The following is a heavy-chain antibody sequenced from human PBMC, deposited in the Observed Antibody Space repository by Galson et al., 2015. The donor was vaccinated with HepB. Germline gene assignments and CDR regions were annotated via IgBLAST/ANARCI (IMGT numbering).Heavy chain of an antibody. V-gene: IGHV3-30*02. Sequence: SLRLSCAASGFTFSSYGMHWVRQAPGKGLEWVAFIRYDGSNRYYADSVKSRFTISRDNSKNTLYLQMNSLRAEDTAVYYCAKPVRRYYYDSSGYYESYGMDVWGQGTTVTVSS. CDR2: IRYDGSNR. D-gene: IGHD3-22*01. CDR3: AKPVRRYYYDSSGYYESYGMDV. CDR1: GFTFSSYG. J-gene: IGHJ6*02.